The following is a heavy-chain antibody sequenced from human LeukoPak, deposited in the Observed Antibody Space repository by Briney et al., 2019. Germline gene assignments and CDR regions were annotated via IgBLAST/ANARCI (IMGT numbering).Heavy chain of an antibody. Sequence: GASVTVSFTSSVYTFTIYGISWGRQAPGQGLERMGWISAYNGNTNYAQKLQGRVTMNTDTSTSTAYMELRSLRSDDTAVYYCARAVYGGNSGTDYWGQGTLVTVSS. CDR2: ISAYNGNT. J-gene: IGHJ4*02. V-gene: IGHV1-18*01. D-gene: IGHD4-23*01. CDR3: ARAVYGGNSGTDY. CDR1: VYTFTIYG.